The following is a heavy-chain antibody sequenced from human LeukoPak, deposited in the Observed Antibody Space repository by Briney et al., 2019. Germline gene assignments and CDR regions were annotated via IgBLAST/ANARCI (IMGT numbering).Heavy chain of an antibody. J-gene: IGHJ3*02. CDR3: ARAMIDDAFDI. V-gene: IGHV4-59*01. CDR2: IYYSGST. D-gene: IGHD3-22*01. Sequence: PSETLSLTCTVSGGSISSYYWSWIRQPPGKGLEWIGYIYYSGSTNYNPSLKSRVTISVDTSKNQFSLKLSSVTAADTAVYYCARAMIDDAFDIWAKGQWSPSLQ. CDR1: GGSISSYY.